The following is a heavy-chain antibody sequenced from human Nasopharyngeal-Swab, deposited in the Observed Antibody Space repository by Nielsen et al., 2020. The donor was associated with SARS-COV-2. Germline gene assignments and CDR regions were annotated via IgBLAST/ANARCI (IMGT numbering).Heavy chain of an antibody. CDR3: AKDYGDYPWYFDY. D-gene: IGHD4-17*01. CDR1: GFTFSSYA. V-gene: IGHV3-23*01. CDR2: ISGSGGST. J-gene: IGHJ4*02. Sequence: GESLKISCAASGFTFSSYAMSWVRQAPGKVLEWVSAISGSGGSTYYADSVKGRFTISRDNSKNTLYLQMNSLRAEDTAVYYCAKDYGDYPWYFDYWGQGTLVTVSS.